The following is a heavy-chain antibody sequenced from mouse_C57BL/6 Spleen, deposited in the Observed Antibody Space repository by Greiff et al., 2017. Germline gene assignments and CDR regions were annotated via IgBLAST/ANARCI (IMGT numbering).Heavy chain of an antibody. CDR3: ARGPSTMVTPYAMDY. V-gene: IGHV3-6*01. CDR2: ISYDGSN. CDR1: GYSITSGYY. Sequence: VQLQESGPGLVKPSQSLSLTCSVTGYSITSGYYWNWIRQFPGNKLEWMGYISYDGSNNYNPSLKNRISITRDTSKNQFFLKLNSVTTEDTATYYCARGPSTMVTPYAMDYWGQGTSVTVSS. J-gene: IGHJ4*01. D-gene: IGHD2-2*01.